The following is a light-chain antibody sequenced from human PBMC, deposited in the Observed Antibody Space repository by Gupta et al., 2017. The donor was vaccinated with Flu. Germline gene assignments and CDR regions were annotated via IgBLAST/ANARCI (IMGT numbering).Light chain of an antibody. J-gene: IGLJ3*02. CDR3: AACDAILCASWV. Sequence: GISSNIGSNYVYCYHQLPGTAPKLLIQRYDHRSSGAPDRFSGSKSATSASLPISGLRSEDVSDYYSAACDAILCASWVFGGGTNLTVL. V-gene: IGLV1-47*01. CDR2: RYD. CDR1: SSNIGSNY.